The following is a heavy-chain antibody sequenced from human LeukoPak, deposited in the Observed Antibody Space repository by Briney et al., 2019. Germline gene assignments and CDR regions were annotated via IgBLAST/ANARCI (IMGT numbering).Heavy chain of an antibody. CDR2: IKQDGSEK. CDR1: GFTFSSHW. V-gene: IGHV3-7*01. CDR3: ARDSSSGWTTYYYYYGMDV. D-gene: IGHD6-19*01. J-gene: IGHJ6*02. Sequence: GGSLRLSCAASGFTFSSHWMSWVRQAPGKGLEWVANIKQDGSEKYYVDSVKGRFTISRDNAKNSLYLQMNSLRAEDTAVYYCARDSSSGWTTYYYYYGMDVWGQGTTVTVSS.